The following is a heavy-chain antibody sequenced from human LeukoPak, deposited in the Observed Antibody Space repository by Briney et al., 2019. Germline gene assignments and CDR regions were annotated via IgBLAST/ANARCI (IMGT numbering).Heavy chain of an antibody. CDR3: AELGITMIGGV. CDR1: GFTFSSSA. Sequence: QPGGSLRLSCAASGFTFSSSAMSWVRQAPGKGLEWVSSISGSGGSPFYADSVKGRFTISRDNSKNTLYLQMNSLRVEDTAVYYCAELGITMIGGVWGKGTTVTISS. D-gene: IGHD3-10*02. J-gene: IGHJ6*04. CDR2: ISGSGGSP. V-gene: IGHV3-23*01.